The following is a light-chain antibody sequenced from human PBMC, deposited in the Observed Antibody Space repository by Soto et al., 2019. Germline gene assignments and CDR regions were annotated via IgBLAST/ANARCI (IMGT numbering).Light chain of an antibody. Sequence: VLTQPPSVSGAPGQRVTISCTGSSSNIGAGYDVPWYQQLPGTAPKLLIYGNSIRPSGVPDRFSGSKSGTSASLAITGLQAEDEADYYCQSYDSSLSAFFGTGTKLTVL. CDR2: GNS. CDR3: QSYDSSLSAF. CDR1: SSNIGAGYD. V-gene: IGLV1-40*01. J-gene: IGLJ1*01.